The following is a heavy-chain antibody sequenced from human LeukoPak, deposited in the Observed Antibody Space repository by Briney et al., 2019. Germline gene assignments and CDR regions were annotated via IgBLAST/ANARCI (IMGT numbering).Heavy chain of an antibody. D-gene: IGHD6-19*01. CDR2: INHSGST. V-gene: IGHV4-34*01. J-gene: IGHJ4*02. Sequence: SETLSLTCAVYGGSFSGYYWSWIRQPPGKGLEWIGEINHSGSTNYNPSLKSRVTISVDTSKNQFSLKLSSVTAADTAVYYCARLVAVAGVFDYWGQGTLVTVSS. CDR3: ARLVAVAGVFDY. CDR1: GGSFSGYY.